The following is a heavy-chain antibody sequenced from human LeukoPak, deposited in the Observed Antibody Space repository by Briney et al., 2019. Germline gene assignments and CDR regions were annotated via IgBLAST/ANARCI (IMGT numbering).Heavy chain of an antibody. D-gene: IGHD6-19*01. V-gene: IGHV3-33*01. J-gene: IGHJ4*02. CDR2: IWHDGTDK. Sequence: TGGSLRLSCAASGFTFSGYGMHWVRQPPGRGLEWVAIIWHDGTDKYYADSVEGRFTISRDNSRNTLYLQMNSLRVEDTAVYYCARDFSSGWVDYWGQGTLVTVSS. CDR3: ARDFSSGWVDY. CDR1: GFTFSGYG.